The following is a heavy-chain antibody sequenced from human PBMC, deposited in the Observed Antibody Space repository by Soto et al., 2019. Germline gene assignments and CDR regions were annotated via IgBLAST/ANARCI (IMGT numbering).Heavy chain of an antibody. CDR1: GFTFSDYY. Sequence: QVQLVESGGGLVKPGGSLRLSCAASGFTFSDYYMSWIRQAPGKGLEWVSYISSSSSYTNYADSVKGRFTISRDNAKNSLYLQMNSLRAEDTAVYYCASDTYYYDSWDAFDIWGQGTMVTVSS. D-gene: IGHD3-22*01. CDR2: ISSSSSYT. V-gene: IGHV3-11*06. J-gene: IGHJ3*02. CDR3: ASDTYYYDSWDAFDI.